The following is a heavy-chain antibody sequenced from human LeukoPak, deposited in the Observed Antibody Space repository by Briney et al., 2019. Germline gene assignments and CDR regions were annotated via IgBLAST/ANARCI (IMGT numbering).Heavy chain of an antibody. J-gene: IGHJ4*02. D-gene: IGHD3-3*01. CDR1: GFTFSSYG. V-gene: IGHV3-30*02. CDR3: ATPYDFWSGYHTFGY. Sequence: QPGGSLRLSCAASGFTFSSYGMHWVRQAPGKGLEWVAFIRYDGSNKYYADSVKGRFTISRDNSKNTLYLQMNSLRAEDTAVYYCATPYDFWSGYHTFGYWGQGTLVTVSS. CDR2: IRYDGSNK.